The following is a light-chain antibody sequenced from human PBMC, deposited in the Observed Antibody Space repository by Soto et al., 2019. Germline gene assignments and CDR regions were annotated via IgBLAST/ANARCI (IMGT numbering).Light chain of an antibody. J-gene: IGLJ2*01. CDR1: SSNIGAGYD. CDR3: QSYDSSLSGPV. Sequence: QPVLTQPPSVSGAPGQRVTISCTGSSSNIGAGYDVHWYQQLPGTAPKLLIYGNSNRPSGVPDRFSGSKSGTSASLAITGLRAEDEADYYCQSYDSSLSGPVFGGGTKLTVL. CDR2: GNS. V-gene: IGLV1-40*01.